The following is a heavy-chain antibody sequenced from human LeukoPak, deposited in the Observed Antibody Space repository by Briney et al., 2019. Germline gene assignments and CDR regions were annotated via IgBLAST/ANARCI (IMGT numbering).Heavy chain of an antibody. D-gene: IGHD5-12*01. CDR1: GLTFSRYS. V-gene: IGHV3-21*06. Sequence: GGSLRLSCAAPGLTFSRYSMNWVRQAPGKGLEWVSSISSGSSYIYYADSVKGRFTISRDNAKNSLYLQMNSLRAEDTAVYYCARGPSGYHNTGGQGTLVTVSS. J-gene: IGHJ4*02. CDR3: ARGPSGYHNT. CDR2: ISSGSSYI.